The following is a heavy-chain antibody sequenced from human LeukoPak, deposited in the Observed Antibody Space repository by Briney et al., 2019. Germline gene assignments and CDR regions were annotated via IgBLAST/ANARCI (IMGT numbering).Heavy chain of an antibody. D-gene: IGHD6-19*01. Sequence: PGGSLRLSCEASGFTFSSYSMNWVRQAPGKGLERVSHISSSSDIIYYADSLKGRFTISRDNAKNSLYLPMDSLRADDTAVYYCASGASGGWYAEYFQHWGQGTLVTVSS. V-gene: IGHV3-48*04. CDR1: GFTFSSYS. J-gene: IGHJ1*01. CDR3: ASGASGGWYAEYFQH. CDR2: ISSSSDII.